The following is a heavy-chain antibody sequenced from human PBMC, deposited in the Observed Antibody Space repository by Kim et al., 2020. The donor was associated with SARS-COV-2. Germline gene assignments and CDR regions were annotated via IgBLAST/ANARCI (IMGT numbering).Heavy chain of an antibody. V-gene: IGHV3-30*18. CDR2: ISYDGSNK. J-gene: IGHJ2*01. CDR1: GFTFSSYG. CDR3: AKRESAKTFYPAWYFDL. Sequence: GGSLRLSCAASGFTFSSYGMHWVRQAPGKGLEWVAVISYDGSNKYYADSVKGRFTISRDNSKNTLYLQMNSLRAEDTAVYYCAKRESAKTFYPAWYFDLWGRGTLVTVSS. D-gene: IGHD3-10*01.